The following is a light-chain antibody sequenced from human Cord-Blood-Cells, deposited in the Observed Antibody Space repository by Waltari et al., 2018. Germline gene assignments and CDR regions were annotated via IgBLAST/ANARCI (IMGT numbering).Light chain of an antibody. CDR3: QQYNNWPPWT. CDR2: GAS. Sequence: DIVMPQSPATLSVSPGEGATLSCRASQSVSSNLAWYQQKPGQAPRLPIYGASTRATGISARFSGSGSATEFTLTISSLQSEDFAVYYCQQYNNWPPWTFGQGTKVEIK. J-gene: IGKJ1*01. CDR1: QSVSSN. V-gene: IGKV3-15*01.